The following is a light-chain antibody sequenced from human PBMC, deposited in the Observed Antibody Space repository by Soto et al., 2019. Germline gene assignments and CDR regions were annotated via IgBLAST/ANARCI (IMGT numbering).Light chain of an antibody. CDR1: QSVSSN. Sequence: IVMTQSPATLSVSPGESATLSCRASQSVSSNLGWYQQKPGQAPRLLIYGTSARITGIPARFSGSGSGTEFTLTISSLQSEDFAVYYCQQHNSWPWTFDPGTKVEIK. V-gene: IGKV3-15*01. CDR2: GTS. CDR3: QQHNSWPWT. J-gene: IGKJ1*01.